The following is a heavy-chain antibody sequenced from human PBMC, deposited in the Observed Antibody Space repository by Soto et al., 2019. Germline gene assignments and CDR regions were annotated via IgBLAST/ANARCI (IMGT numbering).Heavy chain of an antibody. CDR3: ASSRDGYNPESYFDY. Sequence: GASVKVSCKASGYTFTSYYMHWVRQAPGQGLEWMGIINPSGGSTSYAQKFQGRVTMTRDTSTSTVYMELSSLRSEDTAVYYCASSRDGYNPESYFDYWGQGTLVTVSS. V-gene: IGHV1-46*01. J-gene: IGHJ4*02. CDR2: INPSGGST. D-gene: IGHD5-12*01. CDR1: GYTFTSYY.